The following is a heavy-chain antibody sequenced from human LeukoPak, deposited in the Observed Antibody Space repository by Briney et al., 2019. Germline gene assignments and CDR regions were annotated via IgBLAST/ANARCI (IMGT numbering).Heavy chain of an antibody. CDR2: IDSDKGNT. CDR1: GYSFTRNA. CDR3: ARDRIRWELRPDAFDI. J-gene: IGHJ3*02. D-gene: IGHD1-26*01. Sequence: ASVKVSCKASGYSFTRNAIHWVRQAPGQRLEWMGWIDSDKGNTKYSQEFQGRVTFTRDTSASTVYMELSSLRSEDMAIYYCARDRIRWELRPDAFDIWGQGTMVTVSS. V-gene: IGHV1-3*03.